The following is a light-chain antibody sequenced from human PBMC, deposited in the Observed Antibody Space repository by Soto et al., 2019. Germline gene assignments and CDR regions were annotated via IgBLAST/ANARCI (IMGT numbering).Light chain of an antibody. V-gene: IGKV3-15*01. Sequence: EIVMTQSPATLSVSPGERATLSCRASQSVSRNVAWYQQKPGQAPRLLIHDASTRATGISVRFSGSGSGTEFTLTISSLQSEDFAVYYCQQYSNSHSTFGQGTKVEIK. J-gene: IGKJ1*01. CDR3: QQYSNSHST. CDR1: QSVSRN. CDR2: DAS.